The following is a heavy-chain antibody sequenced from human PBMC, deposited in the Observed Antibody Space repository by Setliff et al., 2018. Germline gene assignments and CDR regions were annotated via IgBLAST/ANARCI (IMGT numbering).Heavy chain of an antibody. Sequence: SETLSLTCSVSGGSIRGSSYFWGWIRQPPGKGLEWIGSIHYSGSTYYNPSLKNRVTIFVDTSKNQFSLKLSSVTAADTAVYYCARLSHAYYYGSGSYFGFDPWGQGTLVTVSS. V-gene: IGHV4-39*01. CDR1: GGSIRGSSYF. CDR3: ARLSHAYYYGSGSYFGFDP. CDR2: IHYSGST. D-gene: IGHD3-10*01. J-gene: IGHJ5*02.